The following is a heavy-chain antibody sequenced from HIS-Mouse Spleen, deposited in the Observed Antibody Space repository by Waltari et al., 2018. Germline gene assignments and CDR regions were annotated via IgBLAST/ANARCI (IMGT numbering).Heavy chain of an antibody. J-gene: IGHJ5*02. V-gene: IGHV4-39*07. D-gene: IGHD1-1*01. CDR1: GGSISSSSYY. CDR2: INHSGST. Sequence: QLQLQESGPGLVKPSETLSLTCTVSGGSISSSSYYWGWIRQPPGKGLEWIGEINHSGSTNYNPSLKSRVTISVDTSKNQFSLKLSSVTAADTAVYYCAREVVQLERYNWFDPWGQGTLVTVSS. CDR3: AREVVQLERYNWFDP.